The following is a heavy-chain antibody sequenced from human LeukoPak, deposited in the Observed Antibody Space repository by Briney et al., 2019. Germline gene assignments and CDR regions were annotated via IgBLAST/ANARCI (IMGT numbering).Heavy chain of an antibody. CDR3: ARDQGSYAAPSGY. Sequence: GASVKVSCKASGYTFTGYYMHWVRQAPGQGLEWMGWINPNSGGTNYAQKFQGRVTMTRDTSISTAYMELSRLRSDDTAVYYCARDQGSYAAPSGYWGQGTLVTVSS. D-gene: IGHD1-26*01. CDR1: GYTFTGYY. J-gene: IGHJ4*02. CDR2: INPNSGGT. V-gene: IGHV1-2*02.